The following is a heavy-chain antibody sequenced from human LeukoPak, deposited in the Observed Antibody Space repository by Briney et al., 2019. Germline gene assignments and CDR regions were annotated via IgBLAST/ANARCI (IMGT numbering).Heavy chain of an antibody. CDR1: GFTVSSDF. V-gene: IGHV3-23*01. CDR3: AKDAAGPEY. Sequence: PGGSLRLSCAASGFTVSSDFMNWVRQAPGKGLEWVAGISASGGETWYPDSVKGRFTISRDNSKNTLYLQMNSLRAEDTAIYYCAKDAAGPEYWGQGTLVTVSS. CDR2: ISASGGET. J-gene: IGHJ4*02. D-gene: IGHD6-13*01.